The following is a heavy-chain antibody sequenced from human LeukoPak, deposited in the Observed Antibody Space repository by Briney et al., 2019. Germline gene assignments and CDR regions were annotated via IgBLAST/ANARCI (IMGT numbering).Heavy chain of an antibody. CDR2: IGGSGGTT. J-gene: IGHJ4*02. CDR3: AKGNY. Sequence: GGSLRLSCAASGFTFSDYYMSWIRQAPGRGLEWVSAIGGSGGTTYYADSVQGRFTISRDNSKNMLYLQMSSLRAEDTAVYFCAKGNYWGQGTLVTVSS. CDR1: GFTFSDYY. V-gene: IGHV3-23*01.